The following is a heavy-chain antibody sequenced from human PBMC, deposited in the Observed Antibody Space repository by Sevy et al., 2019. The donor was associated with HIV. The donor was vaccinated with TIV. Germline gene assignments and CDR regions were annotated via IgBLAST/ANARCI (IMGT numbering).Heavy chain of an antibody. Sequence: GESLKISCKVSGYNFTSQWIAWVRQMPGKGLESMGIIYPYDSDTRYSPSFQGQVTISADKSIDTAYLQWSGLKASDTATYFCARVYMASIRIEIGGFDFWGQGTTVTVSS. D-gene: IGHD3-3*01. J-gene: IGHJ3*01. V-gene: IGHV5-51*01. CDR1: GYNFTSQW. CDR3: ARVYMASIRIEIGGFDF. CDR2: IYPYDSDT.